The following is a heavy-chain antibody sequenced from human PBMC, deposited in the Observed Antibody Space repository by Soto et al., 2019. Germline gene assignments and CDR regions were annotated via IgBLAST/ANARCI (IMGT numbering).Heavy chain of an antibody. CDR2: INPSDGRT. CDR1: GYTLTSYY. V-gene: IGHV1-46*04. CDR3: ARGTGAASKNTNDY. J-gene: IGHJ4*02. D-gene: IGHD1-1*01. Sequence: ASVKVSCKASGYTLTSYYIHWVRQAPVHGLEWMGMINPSDGRTNYAQKLQGRVTMTRDTSTSTVYMEVSSLTSEDTAVYYCARGTGAASKNTNDYWGQGTLVTVSS.